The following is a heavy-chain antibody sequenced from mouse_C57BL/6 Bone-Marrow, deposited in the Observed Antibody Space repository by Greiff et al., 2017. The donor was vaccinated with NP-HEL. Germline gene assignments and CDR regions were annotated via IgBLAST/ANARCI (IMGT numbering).Heavy chain of an antibody. J-gene: IGHJ1*03. CDR2: IDPENGDT. Sequence: EVKLQQSGAELVRPGASVKLSCTASGFNIKDDYMPWVKQRPEQGLEWIGWIDPENGDTEYASKFQGKATITADTSSNTAYLQLSSLTSEDTAVYYSTTDDYDWCLDVWGTGTTVTVSS. V-gene: IGHV14-4*01. CDR1: GFNIKDDY. D-gene: IGHD2-4*01. CDR3: TTDDYDWCLDV.